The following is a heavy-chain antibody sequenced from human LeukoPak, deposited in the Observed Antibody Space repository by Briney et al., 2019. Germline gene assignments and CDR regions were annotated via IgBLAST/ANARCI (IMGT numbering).Heavy chain of an antibody. CDR1: GGSISSYY. D-gene: IGHD4-11*01. CDR3: ARGITVIRDYYYYMDV. CDR2: IYTSGST. J-gene: IGHJ6*03. V-gene: IGHV4-4*07. Sequence: SETLSLTCTVSGGSISSYYWSWIRQPAGKGLEWIGRIYTSGSTNYNPSLKSRVTMSIDTSKSQFSLKLSSVTAADTAVYYCARGITVIRDYYYYMDVWGKGATVTVSS.